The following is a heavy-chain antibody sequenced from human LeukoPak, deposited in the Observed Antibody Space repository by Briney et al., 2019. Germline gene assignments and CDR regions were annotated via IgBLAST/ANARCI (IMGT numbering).Heavy chain of an antibody. V-gene: IGHV1-2*02. Sequence: ASVKVSCKASGYTFTGYYMHWVRQAPGQGLEWMGWINPNSGGTNYAQKFQGRVTMTRDTSISTAYMELSRPRSDDTAVYYCARSGERDYYDSSGYYYGYWGQGTLVTVSS. D-gene: IGHD3-22*01. CDR2: INPNSGGT. CDR3: ARSGERDYYDSSGYYYGY. J-gene: IGHJ4*02. CDR1: GYTFTGYY.